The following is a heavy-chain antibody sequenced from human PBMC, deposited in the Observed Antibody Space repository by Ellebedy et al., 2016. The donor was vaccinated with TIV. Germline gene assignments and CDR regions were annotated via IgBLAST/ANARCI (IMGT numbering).Heavy chain of an antibody. CDR2: INPGGDST. Sequence: AASVKVSCMASGFTFISFYMHWMRQAPGQGLEWMGIINPGGDSTTYAQKFQGRVTMTRDTSTSTVYMELSSLRSDDTAVYYCAREPNGWYHFDFWGQGTLVTVSS. CDR3: AREPNGWYHFDF. D-gene: IGHD6-19*01. CDR1: GFTFISFY. V-gene: IGHV1-46*01. J-gene: IGHJ4*02.